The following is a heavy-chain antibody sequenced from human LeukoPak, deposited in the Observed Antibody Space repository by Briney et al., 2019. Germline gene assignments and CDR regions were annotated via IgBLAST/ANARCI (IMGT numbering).Heavy chain of an antibody. Sequence: PGGSLRLSCAASGFTFSSYGMHWVRQAPGKGLEWVAVISYDGSNKYYADSVKGRFTISRDNSKNTLYLQMNSLRAEDTAVYYCAKEIAAAGTEWFDPWGQGTLVTVSS. D-gene: IGHD6-13*01. CDR1: GFTFSSYG. J-gene: IGHJ5*02. CDR2: ISYDGSNK. CDR3: AKEIAAAGTEWFDP. V-gene: IGHV3-30*18.